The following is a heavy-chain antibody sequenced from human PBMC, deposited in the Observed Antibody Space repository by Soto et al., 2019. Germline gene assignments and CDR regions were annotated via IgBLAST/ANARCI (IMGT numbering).Heavy chain of an antibody. J-gene: IGHJ4*02. CDR2: ISYDGSLQ. D-gene: IGHD3-10*01. Sequence: QAQLVESGGGVVQPGRSLRLSCAASGFTFSSYGMHWARQAPGTGLEWVAVISYDGSLQHYADSVNGRFTISRDNSKNMLILQMNSLRAEDTAVYYCATDRGFGHASVPYSWGPGTLVSVS. V-gene: IGHV3-30*03. CDR3: ATDRGFGHASVPYS. CDR1: GFTFSSYG.